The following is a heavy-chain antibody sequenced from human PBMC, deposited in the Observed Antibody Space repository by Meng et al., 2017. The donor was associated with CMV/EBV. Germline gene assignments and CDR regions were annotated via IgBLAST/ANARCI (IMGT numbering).Heavy chain of an antibody. V-gene: IGHV3-73*01. CDR3: AKDHLGAWELFD. CDR2: IRSKANSYAT. CDR1: GFTFSGSA. D-gene: IGHD3-10*01. J-gene: IGHJ4*02. Sequence: GGSLRLSCAASGFTFSGSAMHWVRQASGKGLEWVGRIRSKANSYATAYAASVKGRFTISRDDSKNTAYLQMNSLRTEDTAVYYCAKDHLGAWELFDWGQGTLVTVSS.